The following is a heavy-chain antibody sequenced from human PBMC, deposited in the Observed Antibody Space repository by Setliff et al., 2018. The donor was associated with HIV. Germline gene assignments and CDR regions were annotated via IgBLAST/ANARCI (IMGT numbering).Heavy chain of an antibody. CDR1: GVSISTSNW. Sequence: SETLSLTCGVSGVSISTSNWWSWVRQPPGRGLEWIGDIYYSGNTNYNPSLKSRVTISVDKSKNQFSLKLRSVTAADTAVYYCARDEEYYYGSGSYNNEKRSAFDIWG. CDR2: IYYSGNT. V-gene: IGHV4-4*02. CDR3: ARDEEYYYGSGSYNNEKRSAFDI. J-gene: IGHJ3*02. D-gene: IGHD3-10*01.